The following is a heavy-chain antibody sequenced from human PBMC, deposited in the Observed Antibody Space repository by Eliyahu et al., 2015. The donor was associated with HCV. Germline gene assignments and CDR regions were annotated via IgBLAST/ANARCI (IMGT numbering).Heavy chain of an antibody. V-gene: IGHV3-23*01. CDR3: AKDRISSWYNWFDP. CDR1: GFTFSSYA. D-gene: IGHD6-13*01. Sequence: EVQLLESGGGLVQPGGSLRLSCAASGFTFSSYAMTWVRQAPGKGLEWVSGISGSGSSTYYADSVKGRFTISRDNSKNTLYLQMNSLRAEDTALYYCAKDRISSWYNWFDPWGQGTLVTVSS. J-gene: IGHJ5*02. CDR2: ISGSGSST.